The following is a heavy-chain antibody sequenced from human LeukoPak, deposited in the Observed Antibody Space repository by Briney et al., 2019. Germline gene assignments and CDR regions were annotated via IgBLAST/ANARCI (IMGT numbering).Heavy chain of an antibody. CDR1: GYTFTSYG. Sequence: ASVKVSCKASGYTFTSYGISWVRQATGQGLEWMGWMNPNSGNTGYAQKFQGRVTMTRNTSISTAYMELSSLRSEDTAVYYCARGLSVRNWEIFDYWGQGTLVTVSS. CDR3: ARGLSVRNWEIFDY. J-gene: IGHJ4*02. CDR2: MNPNSGNT. V-gene: IGHV1-8*02. D-gene: IGHD7-27*01.